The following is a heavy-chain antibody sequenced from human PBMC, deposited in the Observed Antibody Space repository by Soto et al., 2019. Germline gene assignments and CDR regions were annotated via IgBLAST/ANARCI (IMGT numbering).Heavy chain of an antibody. D-gene: IGHD6-19*01. Sequence: SVKGSCKGSGFTFTSSAGRWVRQARGQRLEWIGWIVVGSGGTNYAQKFQGRVTMTRDTSISTAYMELSRLRSDDTAVYYCATTISSGWSWNLWGQGTLVTVSS. CDR2: IVVGSGGT. CDR3: ATTISSGWSWNL. CDR1: GFTFTSSA. J-gene: IGHJ5*02. V-gene: IGHV1-58*01.